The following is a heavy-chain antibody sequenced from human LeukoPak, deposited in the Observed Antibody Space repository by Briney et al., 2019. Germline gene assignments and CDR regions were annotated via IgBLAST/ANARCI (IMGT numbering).Heavy chain of an antibody. J-gene: IGHJ6*03. V-gene: IGHV4-4*07. CDR3: ARAHYGPGDYYMDV. D-gene: IGHD3-10*01. CDR2: IYTSGST. CDR1: GGSISSYY. Sequence: SETLSLTCTVSGGSISSYYWSWIRQPAGKGLEWIGRIYTSGSTNYNPSLKSRVTISVDTSKNQLSLNLSSVTAADTAVYYCARAHYGPGDYYMDVWGKGTTVTVSS.